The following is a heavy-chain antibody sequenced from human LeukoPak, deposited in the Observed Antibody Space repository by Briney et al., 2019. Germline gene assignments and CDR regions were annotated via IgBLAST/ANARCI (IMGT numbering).Heavy chain of an antibody. CDR3: ARADNYDFWSGPFDY. CDR2: ISGSGGST. D-gene: IGHD3-3*01. Sequence: GGSLRLSCAASGFTFSSYAMSWVRQAPGKGLEWVSAISGSGGSTYYADSVKGRFTISRDNSKNTLYLQMNSLRAEDTAVYYCARADNYDFWSGPFDYWGQGTLVTVSS. J-gene: IGHJ4*02. CDR1: GFTFSSYA. V-gene: IGHV3-23*01.